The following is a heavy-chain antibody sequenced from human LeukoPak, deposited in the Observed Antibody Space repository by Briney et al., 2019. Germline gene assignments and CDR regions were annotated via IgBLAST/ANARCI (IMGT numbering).Heavy chain of an antibody. J-gene: IGHJ5*02. Sequence: SETLSLTCTVSGDSISSSSYYWGWIRQPPGKGLEWIGTIYYSGSTFYNPSLKSRVTISVDTSKNQFSLKLTSVTAADTAVYYCARVTSRLGWFDPWGQGTLVTVSS. D-gene: IGHD1-14*01. CDR2: IYYSGST. CDR3: ARVTSRLGWFDP. V-gene: IGHV4-39*07. CDR1: GDSISSSSYY.